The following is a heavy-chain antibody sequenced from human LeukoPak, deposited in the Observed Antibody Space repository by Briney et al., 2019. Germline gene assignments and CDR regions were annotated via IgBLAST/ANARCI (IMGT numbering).Heavy chain of an antibody. CDR3: ANIAVAGQDYYGMDV. Sequence: GRSLRLSCAASGFTFSSYGIHWVRQAPGKGLEWVAVISYDGSNKYYADSVKGRFTISRDNSKNTLYLQMNSLRAEDTAVYYCANIAVAGQDYYGMDVWGQGTTVTVSS. CDR1: GFTFSSYG. V-gene: IGHV3-30*18. CDR2: ISYDGSNK. D-gene: IGHD6-19*01. J-gene: IGHJ6*02.